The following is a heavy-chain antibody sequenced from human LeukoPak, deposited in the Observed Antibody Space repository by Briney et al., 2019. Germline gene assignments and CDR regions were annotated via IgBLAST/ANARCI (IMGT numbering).Heavy chain of an antibody. V-gene: IGHV1-2*02. Sequence: ASVKVPCKASGYVFTDYYIHWVRQAPGQGLEWMGWINPNNGGTNFAQKFQGRVTMTRDTSITTAYMELSSLRSDDTAVYYCARDWTLNYWGQGTLVTVSS. J-gene: IGHJ4*02. D-gene: IGHD3/OR15-3a*01. CDR1: GYVFTDYY. CDR2: INPNNGGT. CDR3: ARDWTLNY.